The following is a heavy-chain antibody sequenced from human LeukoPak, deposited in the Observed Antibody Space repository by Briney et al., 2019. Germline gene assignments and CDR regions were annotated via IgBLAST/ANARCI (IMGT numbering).Heavy chain of an antibody. Sequence: ASGKVSCKASGYTFTGYYMHWVRQAPGQGLEWMGWINPNSGGTNYAQKFQGWVTMTRDTSISTAYMELSRLRSDDTAVYYCARYYYDSSGYYHFDYWGQGTLVTVSS. D-gene: IGHD3-22*01. CDR1: GYTFTGYY. J-gene: IGHJ4*02. V-gene: IGHV1-2*04. CDR3: ARYYYDSSGYYHFDY. CDR2: INPNSGGT.